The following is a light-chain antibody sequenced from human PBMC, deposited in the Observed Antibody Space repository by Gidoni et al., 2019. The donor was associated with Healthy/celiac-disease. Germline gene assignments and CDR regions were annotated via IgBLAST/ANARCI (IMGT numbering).Light chain of an antibody. Sequence: DIQMTPSPSTLSASVGDRVTITCRASQSISSWLAWYQQKPGKAPKLLIYKASSLESGVPSRFSSSRSGTKFTLTISSLQPDDVATYYCQQYNSYSWTFGQGTKVEIK. CDR2: KAS. CDR3: QQYNSYSWT. CDR1: QSISSW. J-gene: IGKJ1*01. V-gene: IGKV1-5*03.